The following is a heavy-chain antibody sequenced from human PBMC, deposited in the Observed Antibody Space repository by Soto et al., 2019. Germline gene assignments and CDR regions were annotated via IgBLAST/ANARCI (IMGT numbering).Heavy chain of an antibody. CDR1: GDSVSSNSAA. J-gene: IGHJ6*02. D-gene: IGHD6-19*01. CDR3: ARDLTSLSIAVAGVPYYYYYGMDV. Sequence: SLTCAISGDSVSSNSAAWNWIRQSPSRGLEWLGRTYYRSKWYNDYAVSVKSRITINPDTSKNQFSLQLNSVTPEDTAVYYCARDLTSLSIAVAGVPYYYYYGMDVWGQGTTVTVSS. CDR2: TYYRSKWYN. V-gene: IGHV6-1*01.